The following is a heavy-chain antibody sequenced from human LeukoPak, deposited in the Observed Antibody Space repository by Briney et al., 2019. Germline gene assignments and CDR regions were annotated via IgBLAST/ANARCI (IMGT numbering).Heavy chain of an antibody. CDR1: GFTFSSYA. CDR2: ISGSGGST. D-gene: IGHD3-3*01. Sequence: GGSLRLSCAASGFTFSSYAMSWVRQAPGKGLEWVSAISGSGGSTYYADSVKGRFTISRDNSKNTLYLQMNSLRAEDTAVYYCAREAHYDFWSGYSPSWFDPWGQGTLVTVSS. J-gene: IGHJ5*02. V-gene: IGHV3-23*01. CDR3: AREAHYDFWSGYSPSWFDP.